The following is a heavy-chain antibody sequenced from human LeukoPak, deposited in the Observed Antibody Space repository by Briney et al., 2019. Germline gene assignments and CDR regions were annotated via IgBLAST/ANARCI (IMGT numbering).Heavy chain of an antibody. CDR1: GYTFTSYY. D-gene: IGHD3-22*01. CDR2: INPSGGST. Sequence: ASVKVSCKASGYTFTSYYMHWVRQAPGQGLEWMGIINPSGGSTSYAQKFQGRVTMTRDTSTSTVYMELSSLRSEDTAVYYCARDSHLEDSSGYYHRAFDYWGQGTLVTVSS. CDR3: ARDSHLEDSSGYYHRAFDY. J-gene: IGHJ4*02. V-gene: IGHV1-46*01.